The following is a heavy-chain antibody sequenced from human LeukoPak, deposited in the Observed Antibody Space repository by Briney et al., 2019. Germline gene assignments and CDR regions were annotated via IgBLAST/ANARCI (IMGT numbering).Heavy chain of an antibody. CDR2: INHSGST. V-gene: IGHV4-34*01. Sequence: SETLSLTCSVYGGSFRSYSWSWIRQPPGKGLEWIGEINHSGSTNYNPSLKSRVTISVDTSKNQFSLNLNSVTAADTAMYYCARGAITMISSGYFDYWGQGTLVTVSS. CDR3: ARGAITMISSGYFDY. J-gene: IGHJ4*02. CDR1: GGSFRSYS. D-gene: IGHD3-22*01.